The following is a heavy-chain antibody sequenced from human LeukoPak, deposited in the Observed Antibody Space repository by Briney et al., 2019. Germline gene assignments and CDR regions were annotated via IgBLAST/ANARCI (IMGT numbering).Heavy chain of an antibody. CDR3: AKDQGLTAPPPYGLDV. V-gene: IGHV1-69*04. J-gene: IGHJ6*02. D-gene: IGHD5-18*01. CDR2: IIPVLNIT. Sequence: SVKVSSTSSVGTLSISTISWVRHTPGQRLEWMGKIIPVLNITTYAQKFQGRVTITADTSTSTVYMELSSLRSEETAVYHCAKDQGLTAPPPYGLDVWGQGTTVIVTS. CDR1: VGTLSIST.